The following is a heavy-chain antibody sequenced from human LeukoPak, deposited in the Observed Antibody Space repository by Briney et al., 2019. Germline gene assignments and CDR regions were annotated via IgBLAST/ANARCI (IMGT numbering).Heavy chain of an antibody. CDR2: RKQDGSEK. CDR1: GFTFSSYW. CDR3: ASTGLLIGSSGYYYILDY. J-gene: IGHJ4*02. Sequence: GGSLRLSCAASGFTFSSYWISWVRQAPGKGLEGVANRKQDGSEKYYVDSVKGRFTISRENAKNSLYLQMNILRAEDTAVYYCASTGLLIGSSGYYYILDYWGQGTLVTVSS. D-gene: IGHD3-22*01. V-gene: IGHV3-7*01.